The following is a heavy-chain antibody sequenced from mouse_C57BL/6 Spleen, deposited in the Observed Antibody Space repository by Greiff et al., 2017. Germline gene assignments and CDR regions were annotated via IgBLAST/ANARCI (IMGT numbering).Heavy chain of an antibody. D-gene: IGHD1-1*01. CDR1: GFTFSSYT. J-gene: IGHJ1*03. CDR2: ISGGGGNT. V-gene: IGHV5-9*01. Sequence: EVKLVESGGGLVKPGGSLKLSCAASGFTFSSYTMSWVRQTPEKRLEWVATISGGGGNTYYPDSVKGRFTISRDNAKNTLYLQMSSLRSEDTALYYCARPPNYYGSSHWYFDVWGTGTTVTVSS. CDR3: ARPPNYYGSSHWYFDV.